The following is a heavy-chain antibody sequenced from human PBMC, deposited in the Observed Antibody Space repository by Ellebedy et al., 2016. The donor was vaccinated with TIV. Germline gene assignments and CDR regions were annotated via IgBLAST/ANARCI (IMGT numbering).Heavy chain of an antibody. CDR1: GFTFSTSG. V-gene: IGHV3-33*01. D-gene: IGHD2-2*01. J-gene: IGHJ4*02. CDR3: AREVPHIAPAALDD. Sequence: GGSLRLXCAASGFTFSTSGMHWVRQAQGKGLEWLAVIWYDGSNKYYADSVKGRFTIFRDNSKNTLYLQLNSLRVEDTAVYYCAREVPHIAPAALDDWGQGTLVTVSS. CDR2: IWYDGSNK.